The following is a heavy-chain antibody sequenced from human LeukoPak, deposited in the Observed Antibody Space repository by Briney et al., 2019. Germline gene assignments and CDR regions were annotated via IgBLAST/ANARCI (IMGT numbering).Heavy chain of an antibody. CDR2: IDHTGST. J-gene: IGHJ6*03. CDR3: ARGRVSSSSWQSVYYYYLYMDV. V-gene: IGHV4-61*03. Sequence: PSQTLSLTCTVSGGSISSGSYYWSWIRQPPGKGLEWIGYIDHTGSTNYNPSLNSRVTISRDTSTNHFSLKLSSVTAADTAVYFCARGRVSSSSWQSVYYYYLYMDVWGKGSTVTVSS. D-gene: IGHD6-13*01. CDR1: GGSISSGSYY.